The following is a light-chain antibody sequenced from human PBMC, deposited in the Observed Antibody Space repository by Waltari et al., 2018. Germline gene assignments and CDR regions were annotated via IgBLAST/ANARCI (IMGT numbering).Light chain of an antibody. Sequence: QSALTQPASVSGSPGQSITISCTGTSSDVGAYDYVSWYQQHPGKAPKLMIDDVSSRPSGVSNRFSGSKSGNTASLTISGLQTEDEADYYCSSSTFTTLIFGGGTKLTVL. CDR3: SSSTFTTLI. V-gene: IGLV2-14*03. CDR2: DVS. J-gene: IGLJ2*01. CDR1: SSDVGAYDY.